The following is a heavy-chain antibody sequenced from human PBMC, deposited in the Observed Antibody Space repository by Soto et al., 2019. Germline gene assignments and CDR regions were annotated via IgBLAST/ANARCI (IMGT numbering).Heavy chain of an antibody. J-gene: IGHJ4*02. CDR3: ARQTWDYHSSNFDY. CDR1: GGSIRSGTYY. V-gene: IGHV4-31*03. D-gene: IGHD3-16*01. CDR2: IYHSGST. Sequence: SETLSLTCTVSGGSIRSGTYYWSWIRQHPGKGLEWIGYIYHSGSTYYNPSLESRVTISLDTSKNHFSLKLSSVTAADTAVYYCARQTWDYHSSNFDYWGLGTLVTVSS.